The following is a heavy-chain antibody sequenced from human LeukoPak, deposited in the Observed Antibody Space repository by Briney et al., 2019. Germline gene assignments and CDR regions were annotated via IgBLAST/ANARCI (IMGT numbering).Heavy chain of an antibody. D-gene: IGHD2-2*01. CDR1: GDSVSSNSVT. V-gene: IGHV6-1*01. Sequence: SQTLSLTCAISGDSVSSNSVTWNWIRQSPSRGLEWLGRTYYRSTWYNDYAVSVRGRITVNPDTSKNQFSLHLNSVTPEDTAVYYCARRLTQYDCFNLWGQGILVTVSS. CDR2: TYYRSTWYN. CDR3: ARRLTQYDCFNL. J-gene: IGHJ5*02.